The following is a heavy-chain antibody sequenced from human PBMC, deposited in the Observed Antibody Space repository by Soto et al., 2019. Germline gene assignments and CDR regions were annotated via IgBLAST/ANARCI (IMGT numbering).Heavy chain of an antibody. CDR1: GYTFTSYA. D-gene: IGHD3-10*01. Sequence: ASLKVSCKASGYTFTSYALHSVRQAPGQRLEWMGWISGGSGNTKYSQKFQGRVTITRDTSASTAYMEPSSLRSEDTAVYYCARDGSGSYNDHWGQGTLVTVSS. CDR2: ISGGSGNT. V-gene: IGHV1-3*01. J-gene: IGHJ5*02. CDR3: ARDGSGSYNDH.